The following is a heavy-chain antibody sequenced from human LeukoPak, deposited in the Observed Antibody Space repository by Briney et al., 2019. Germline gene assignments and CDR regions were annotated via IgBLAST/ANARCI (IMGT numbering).Heavy chain of an antibody. Sequence: KASETLSLTCTVSGYSISSGYYWGWIRQPPGKGLEWIGSIYHSGSTYYNPSLKSRVTISVDTSKNQFSLKLSSVTAADTAVYYCAVNDFWSGYPFDYWAREPWSPSPQ. CDR3: AVNDFWSGYPFDY. CDR2: IYHSGST. J-gene: IGHJ4*02. CDR1: GYSISSGYY. V-gene: IGHV4-38-2*02. D-gene: IGHD3-3*01.